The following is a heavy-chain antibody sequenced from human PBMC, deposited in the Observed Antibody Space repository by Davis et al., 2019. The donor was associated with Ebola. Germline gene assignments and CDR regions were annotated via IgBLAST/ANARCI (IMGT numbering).Heavy chain of an antibody. J-gene: IGHJ6*02. CDR1: GYSFTSYW. Sequence: GESLKISCKGSGYSFTSYWIGWVRQMPGKGLEWMGIIYPGDSDTRYSPSFQGQVTISADKSISTAYLQWSSLKASDTAMYYCARHTMGNYDFWSGYNKYYYYYGMDVWGQGTTVTVSS. V-gene: IGHV5-51*01. CDR2: IYPGDSDT. D-gene: IGHD3-3*01. CDR3: ARHTMGNYDFWSGYNKYYYYYGMDV.